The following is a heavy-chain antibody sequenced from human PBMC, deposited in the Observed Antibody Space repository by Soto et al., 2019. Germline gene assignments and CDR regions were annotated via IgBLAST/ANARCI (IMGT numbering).Heavy chain of an antibody. J-gene: IGHJ6*02. CDR3: ASAPPQYYDFWSGPGYYGMDV. D-gene: IGHD3-3*01. CDR2: ISSSGSTI. Sequence: LSCAASGFTFSSYEMNWVRQAPGKGLEWVSYISSSGSTIYYADSVKGRFTISRDNAKNSLYLQMNSLRAEDTAVYYCASAPPQYYDFWSGPGYYGMDVWGQGTTVTVSS. CDR1: GFTFSSYE. V-gene: IGHV3-48*03.